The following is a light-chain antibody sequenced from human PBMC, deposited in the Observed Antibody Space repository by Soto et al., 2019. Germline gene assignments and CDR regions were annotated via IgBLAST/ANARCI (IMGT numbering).Light chain of an antibody. Sequence: AIRMTQSPSSLSASTGDRVTITCRASQGVSSYLAWYQQKPGKAPKLLIYAASTLQSGVPSRFSGSGSGTDFILTINRLQSEDFAIYYCQQYYSYPRTFGQGTRVEIK. CDR1: QGVSSY. CDR3: QQYYSYPRT. CDR2: AAS. V-gene: IGKV1-8*01. J-gene: IGKJ1*01.